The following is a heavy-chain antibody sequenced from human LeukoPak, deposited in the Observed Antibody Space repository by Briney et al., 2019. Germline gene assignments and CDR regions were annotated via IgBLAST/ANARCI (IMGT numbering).Heavy chain of an antibody. CDR3: ASDRSGWYYFDY. V-gene: IGHV3-48*03. Sequence: GGSLRLSCAASGFTFSSFAMNWVRQAPGKGLEWVSYISSSGSTIYYADFVKGRFTISRDNAKNSLFLQMNSLRAEDTAIYYCASDRSGWYYFDYWGQGSLVTVSS. CDR2: ISSSGSTI. J-gene: IGHJ4*02. D-gene: IGHD6-19*01. CDR1: GFTFSSFA.